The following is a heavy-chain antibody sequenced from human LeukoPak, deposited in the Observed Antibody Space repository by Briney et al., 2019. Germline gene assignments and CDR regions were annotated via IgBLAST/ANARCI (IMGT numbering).Heavy chain of an antibody. CDR3: AEYSSSADAFDI. D-gene: IGHD6-6*01. CDR2: IYYSGST. Sequence: SETLSLTCTVSGGSISSYYWGWIRQPPGKGLEWIGSIYYSGSTYYNPSLKSRVTISVDTSKNQFSLKLSSVTAADTAVYYCAEYSSSADAFDIWGQGTMVTVSS. J-gene: IGHJ3*02. CDR1: GGSISSYY. V-gene: IGHV4-39*01.